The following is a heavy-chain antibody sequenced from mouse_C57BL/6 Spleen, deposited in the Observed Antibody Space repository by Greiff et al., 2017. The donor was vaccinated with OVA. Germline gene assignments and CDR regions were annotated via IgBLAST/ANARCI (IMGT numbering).Heavy chain of an antibody. CDR2: INYDGSST. CDR1: GFTFSDYY. Sequence: EVQLVESEGGLVQPGSSMKLSCTASGFTFSDYYMAWVRQVPEKGLEWVANINYDGSSTYYLDSLKSRFIISRDNAKNILYLQMSSLKSEDTATYYCARETTVVDWYFDVWGTGTTVTVSS. CDR3: ARETTVVDWYFDV. D-gene: IGHD1-1*01. J-gene: IGHJ1*03. V-gene: IGHV5-16*01.